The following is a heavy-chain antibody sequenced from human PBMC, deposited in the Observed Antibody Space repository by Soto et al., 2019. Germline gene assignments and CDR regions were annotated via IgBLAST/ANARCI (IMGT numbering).Heavy chain of an antibody. CDR1: GFTVSSNY. V-gene: IGHV3-53*01. CDR2: IYSGGST. D-gene: IGHD3-22*01. CDR3: ARDRVESGYPEYFQH. J-gene: IGHJ1*01. Sequence: EVQLVESGGGLIQPGGSLRLSCAASGFTVSSNYMSWVRQAPGKGLEWGSVIYSGGSTYYADSVKGRFTISRDNSKNTLYLHMNSLRAEDTAVYYCARDRVESGYPEYFQHWGQGTLVTVSS.